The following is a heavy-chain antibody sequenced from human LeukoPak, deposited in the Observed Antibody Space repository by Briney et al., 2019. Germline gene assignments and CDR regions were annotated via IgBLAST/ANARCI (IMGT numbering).Heavy chain of an antibody. V-gene: IGHV1-24*01. J-gene: IGHJ3*02. CDR3: ATYMIGGVIVRNAFDI. CDR2: FDPEDGET. D-gene: IGHD3-16*02. Sequence: ASVKVSCKVSGYTLTELSMHWVRQAPGKGLEWMGGFDPEDGETIYAQKFQGRVTMTEDTSTDTAYMELSSLRSEDTAVYYCATYMIGGVIVRNAFDIWGQGTMVTVSS. CDR1: GYTLTELS.